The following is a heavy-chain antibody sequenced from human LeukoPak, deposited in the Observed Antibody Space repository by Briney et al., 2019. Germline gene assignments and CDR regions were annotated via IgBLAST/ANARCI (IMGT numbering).Heavy chain of an antibody. CDR1: AYSINSGHY. D-gene: IGHD2-2*01. Sequence: PSETLSLTCAVSAYSINSGHYWGWIRQPPGQGMEWIGSICHSGRTYYNPSLKSRVTTSVDTSKNQFSLKLTSVTAADTAVYYCARHASPDIVLVPAATFVYWRQRTLASVSS. CDR2: ICHSGRT. CDR3: ARHASPDIVLVPAATFVY. J-gene: IGHJ4*02. V-gene: IGHV4-38-2*01.